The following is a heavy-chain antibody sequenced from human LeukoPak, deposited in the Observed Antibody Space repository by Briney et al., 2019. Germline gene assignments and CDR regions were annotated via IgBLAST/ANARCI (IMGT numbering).Heavy chain of an antibody. D-gene: IGHD2-2*01. CDR2: IDGSGGTT. Sequence: GGSLRLSCAASGFTFTRNAMAWVRQAPGKGLEWVSAIDGSGGTTFYADSVKGRVTISRVQSTNTVYLQMNSLRADDTAVYYCAKAHCSSTSCSRADNWGQGTLVAVSS. CDR1: GFTFTRNA. V-gene: IGHV3-23*01. CDR3: AKAHCSSTSCSRADN. J-gene: IGHJ4*02.